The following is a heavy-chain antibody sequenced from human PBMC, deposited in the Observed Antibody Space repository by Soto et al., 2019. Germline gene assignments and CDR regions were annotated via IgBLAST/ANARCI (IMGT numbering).Heavy chain of an antibody. CDR3: ARGAYYYDSSGLSY. CDR1: GFTFSSYS. CDR2: ISNSSSTI. D-gene: IGHD3-22*01. V-gene: IGHV3-48*01. J-gene: IGHJ4*02. Sequence: TASGFTFSSYSMNWVRQAPGKGLEWVSYISNSSSTIYYADSVKGRFTISRDNAKNSLYLQMNSLRAEDTAVYYCARGAYYYDSSGLSYWGQGTLVTVSS.